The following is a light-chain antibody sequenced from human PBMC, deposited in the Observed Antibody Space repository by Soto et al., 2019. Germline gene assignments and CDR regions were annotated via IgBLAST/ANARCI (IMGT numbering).Light chain of an antibody. CDR2: EVS. J-gene: IGLJ2*01. Sequence: QSALTQPPSASGSPGQSVTISCTGTSSDVGGYNYFSWYQQHPGKAPKLMIYEVSKRPSGVPDRFSGSKSGNTASLTVSGLQVEDEADYYCSSFEASNNLLFGGGTKVTVL. CDR1: SSDVGGYNY. CDR3: SSFEASNNLL. V-gene: IGLV2-8*01.